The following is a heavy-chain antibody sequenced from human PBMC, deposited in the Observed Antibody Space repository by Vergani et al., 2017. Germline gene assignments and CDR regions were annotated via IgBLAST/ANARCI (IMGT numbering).Heavy chain of an antibody. J-gene: IGHJ6*03. Sequence: QVQLVESGGGVVQPGRSLRLSCAASGFTFSSYGMHWVRQAPGKGLEWVAVIWYDGSNKYYADSVKGRFTISRDNSKNTLYLQMNSLRAEETAVYYCAREPTVTTRLNYYYYYMDVWGKGTTVTVSS. V-gene: IGHV3-33*08. CDR1: GFTFSSYG. CDR3: AREPTVTTRLNYYYYYMDV. CDR2: IWYDGSNK. D-gene: IGHD4-11*01.